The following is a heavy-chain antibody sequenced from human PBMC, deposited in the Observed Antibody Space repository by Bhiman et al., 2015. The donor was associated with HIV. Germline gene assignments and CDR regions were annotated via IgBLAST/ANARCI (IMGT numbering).Heavy chain of an antibody. CDR1: GFTFSTSG. D-gene: IGHD6-6*01. V-gene: IGHV3-30*03. CDR3: ARDVRYSSSSGGRDI. Sequence: QVQLVESGGGVVQPGRSLRLSCAASGFTFSTSGMHWVRQAPGKGMEWVAVISYDGSNKYYADSVKGRFTISRDNSKNTLYLQMNSLRAEDTAVYYCARDVRYSSSSGGRDIWGQG. CDR2: ISYDGSNK. J-gene: IGHJ3*02.